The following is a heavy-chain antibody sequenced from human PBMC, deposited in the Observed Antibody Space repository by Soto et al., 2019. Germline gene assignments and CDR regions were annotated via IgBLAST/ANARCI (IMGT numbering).Heavy chain of an antibody. V-gene: IGHV3-9*01. CDR1: GFTFDDYA. CDR3: AKDGGYSYLGYYYYGMDV. Sequence: AGGSLRLSCAASGFTFDDYAMHWVRQAPGKGLEWVSGISWNSGSIGYADSVKGRFTISRDNAKNSLYLQMNSLRAEDTALYYCAKDGGYSYLGYYYYGMDVWGQGTTVTVSS. J-gene: IGHJ6*02. D-gene: IGHD5-18*01. CDR2: ISWNSGSI.